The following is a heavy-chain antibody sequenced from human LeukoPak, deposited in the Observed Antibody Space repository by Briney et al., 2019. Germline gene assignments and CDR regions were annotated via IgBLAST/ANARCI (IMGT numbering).Heavy chain of an antibody. CDR3: ARGQWLVPLDF. J-gene: IGHJ4*02. D-gene: IGHD6-19*01. Sequence: PSETLSLTCTVSGGSVSSSSYYWGWIRQPPGKGLEWIGSIFYSETTYYSPSLKSRITISVDTSTNQFSLELSSVTAADTAVYFCARGQWLVPLDFWGQGILVTVSS. CDR2: IFYSETT. CDR1: GGSVSSSSYY. V-gene: IGHV4-39*01.